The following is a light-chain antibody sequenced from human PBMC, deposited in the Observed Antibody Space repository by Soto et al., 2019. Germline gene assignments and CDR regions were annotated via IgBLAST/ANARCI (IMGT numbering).Light chain of an antibody. Sequence: VMTQSPAILSVSPGERATLSCRASQSISSNLAWYQQKPGQAPRLLMFRASTRATGFPDRFSGSGSGTEFNLTISSLQSEDFAVYYCQQYNNWPRATFGGGTKVEIK. V-gene: IGKV3-15*01. J-gene: IGKJ4*01. CDR2: RAS. CDR1: QSISSN. CDR3: QQYNNWPRAT.